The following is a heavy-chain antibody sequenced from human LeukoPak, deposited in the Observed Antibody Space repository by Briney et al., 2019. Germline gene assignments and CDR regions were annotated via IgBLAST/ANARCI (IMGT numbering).Heavy chain of an antibody. CDR1: GFTFRSYW. D-gene: IGHD4-17*01. V-gene: IGHV3-7*01. J-gene: IGHJ4*02. Sequence: GRSLRLSCAASGFTFRSYWMSWVRQAPGKGLEWVANIKQDGSDKYYVDSVKGRFTISRDNAKNSLYLQMNSLRAEDTAVYYCAREEYGDHLWWGQGALVTVPS. CDR3: AREEYGDHLW. CDR2: IKQDGSDK.